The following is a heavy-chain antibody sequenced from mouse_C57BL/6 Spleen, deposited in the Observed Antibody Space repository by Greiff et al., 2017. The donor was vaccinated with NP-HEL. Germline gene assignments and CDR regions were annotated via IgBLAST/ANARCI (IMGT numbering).Heavy chain of an antibody. Sequence: EVQLQQSGTVLARPGASVKMSCKTSGYTFTSYWMHWVKQRPGQGLEWIGAIYPGNSDTSYNQKFKGKAKLTAVTSASTAYMELSSLTNEDSAVYYCTRGTTVVADYAMDYWGQGTSVTVSS. V-gene: IGHV1-5*01. CDR3: TRGTTVVADYAMDY. CDR2: IYPGNSDT. D-gene: IGHD1-1*01. CDR1: GYTFTSYW. J-gene: IGHJ4*01.